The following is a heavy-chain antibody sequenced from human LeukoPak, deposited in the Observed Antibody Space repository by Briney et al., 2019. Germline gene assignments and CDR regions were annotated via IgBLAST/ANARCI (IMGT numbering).Heavy chain of an antibody. CDR2: IIPILGIA. Sequence: GASVKVSCKASGYTFTSYYMHWVRQAPGQGLEWMGRIIPILGIANYAQKFQGRVTITADKSTSTAYMELSSLRSEDTAVYYCARDGSGPVDYWGQGTLVTVSS. CDR3: ARDGSGPVDY. V-gene: IGHV1-69*04. D-gene: IGHD3-10*01. J-gene: IGHJ4*02. CDR1: GYTFTSYY.